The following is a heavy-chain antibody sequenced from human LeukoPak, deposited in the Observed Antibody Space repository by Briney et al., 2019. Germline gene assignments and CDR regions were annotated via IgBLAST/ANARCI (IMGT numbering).Heavy chain of an antibody. D-gene: IGHD2-15*01. J-gene: IGHJ4*02. CDR3: ARSGGGSCPCFDY. CDR1: GFTVSSNY. Sequence: GSLRLSCAASGFTVSSNYMSWVRQAPGKGLEWVSVIYSGGSTYYADSVKGRFTISRDNSKNTLYLQMNSLRAEDTAVYYCARSGGGSCPCFDYWGQGTLVTVSS. V-gene: IGHV3-53*01. CDR2: IYSGGST.